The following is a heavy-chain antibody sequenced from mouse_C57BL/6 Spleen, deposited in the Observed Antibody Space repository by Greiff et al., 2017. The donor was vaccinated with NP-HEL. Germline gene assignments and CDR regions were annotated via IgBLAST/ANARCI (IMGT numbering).Heavy chain of an antibody. V-gene: IGHV1-53*01. CDR3: ARRDGNRYYAMDY. J-gene: IGHJ4*01. CDR1: GYTFTSYW. CDR2: INPSNGGT. D-gene: IGHD2-1*01. Sequence: VKLQQPGTELVKPGASVKLSCKASGYTFTSYWMHWVKQRPGQGLEWIGNINPSNGGTNYNEKFKSKATLTVDKSSSTAYMQLSSLTSEDSAVYYCARRDGNRYYAMDYWGQGTSVTVSS.